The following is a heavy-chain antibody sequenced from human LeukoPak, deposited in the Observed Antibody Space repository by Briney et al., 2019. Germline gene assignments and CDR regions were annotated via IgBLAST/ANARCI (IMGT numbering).Heavy chain of an antibody. D-gene: IGHD5-24*01. CDR1: GGSVTTYY. CDR3: ARGGPDLTMATTIDY. CDR2: MHHRGST. J-gene: IGHJ4*02. V-gene: IGHV4-59*02. Sequence: PSETLSLTCTVSGGSVTTYYWSWIRQPPGKGLEWIGYMHHRGSTNYNPSLKGRVTISPDTSKNHFSLRLSSVTATDTAVYYCARGGPDLTMATTIDYWGQGTLVTVSS.